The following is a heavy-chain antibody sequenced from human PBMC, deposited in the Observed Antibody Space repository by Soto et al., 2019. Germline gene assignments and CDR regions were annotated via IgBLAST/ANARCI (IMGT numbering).Heavy chain of an antibody. CDR2: ISSSGSTI. D-gene: IGHD6-6*01. J-gene: IGHJ4*02. V-gene: IGHV3-11*01. Sequence: PGWSLRLSCAASGFTFSDYYMSWIRQAPGKGLEWVSYISSSGSTIYYADSVKGRFTISRDNAKNSLYLQMNSLRAEDTAVYYWARDTYSSSSLDDWGQGTLVTVSS. CDR3: ARDTYSSSSLDD. CDR1: GFTFSDYY.